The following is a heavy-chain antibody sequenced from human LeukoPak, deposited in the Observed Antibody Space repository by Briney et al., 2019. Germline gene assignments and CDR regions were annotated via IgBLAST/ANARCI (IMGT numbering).Heavy chain of an antibody. CDR3: ARQPCSGGICYFDY. V-gene: IGHV4-39*07. Sequence: SKTLSLTCSVSGVSISTRSYYWVWIRQPPGKGLEWIGSMYYGGSTYYNPSLKSRVTISADTSKNQFSLKLTSVTAADTAVYYCARQPCSGGICYFDYWGQGTLVTVSS. D-gene: IGHD2-15*01. J-gene: IGHJ4*02. CDR2: MYYGGST. CDR1: GVSISTRSYY.